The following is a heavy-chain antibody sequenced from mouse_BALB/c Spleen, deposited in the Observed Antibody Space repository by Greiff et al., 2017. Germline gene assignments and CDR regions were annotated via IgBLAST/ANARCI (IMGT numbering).Heavy chain of an antibody. D-gene: IGHD2-3*01. CDR1: GYTFTSYW. CDR3: TRKGLLGMDY. V-gene: IGHV1S127*01. Sequence: QVHVKQPGAELVKPGASVKMSCKASGYTFTSYWMHWVKQRPGQGLEWIGTIDPSDSYTSYNQKFKGKATLTVDTSSSTAYMQLSSLTSEDSAVYYCTRKGLLGMDYWGQGTSVTVSS. J-gene: IGHJ4*01. CDR2: IDPSDSYT.